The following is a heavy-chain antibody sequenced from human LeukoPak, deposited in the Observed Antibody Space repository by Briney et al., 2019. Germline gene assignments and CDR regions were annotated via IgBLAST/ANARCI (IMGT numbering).Heavy chain of an antibody. V-gene: IGHV4-39*01. CDR3: ARRRDGYNHIYFDY. Sequence: SATLSLTCTVSGGSISSSSYYWGWIRQPPGKGLEWIGSIYYSGSTYYNPSLKSRVTISVDTSKNQFSLKLSSVTAADTAVYYCARRRDGYNHIYFDYWGQGTLVTVSS. J-gene: IGHJ4*02. D-gene: IGHD5-24*01. CDR2: IYYSGST. CDR1: GGSISSSSYY.